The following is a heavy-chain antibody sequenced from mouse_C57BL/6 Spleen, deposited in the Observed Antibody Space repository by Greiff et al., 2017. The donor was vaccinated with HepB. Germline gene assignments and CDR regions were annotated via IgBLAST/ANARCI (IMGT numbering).Heavy chain of an antibody. J-gene: IGHJ4*01. CDR2: IDPEDGDT. D-gene: IGHD1-1*01. V-gene: IGHV14-1*01. Sequence: EVQLQQSGAELVRPGASVKLSCTASGFNIKDYYMHWVKQRPEQGLEWIGRIDPEDGDTEYAPKFQGKATMTADTSSNTAYLQLSSLTSEDTAVYYCTTQGTVVATEAMDYWGQGTSVTVSS. CDR1: GFNIKDYY. CDR3: TTQGTVVATEAMDY.